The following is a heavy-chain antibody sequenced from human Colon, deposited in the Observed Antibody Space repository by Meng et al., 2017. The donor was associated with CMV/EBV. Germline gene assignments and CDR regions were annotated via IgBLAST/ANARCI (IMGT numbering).Heavy chain of an antibody. CDR3: SYYSSSGYYFDY. V-gene: IGHV3-30*02. CDR1: GFIFSTYG. D-gene: IGHD6-13*01. Sequence: GGPLRLSCTASGFIFSTYGMHWVRQAQGKGLEWLTYIRFDGSEKVYSDSVRGRFTVSRDNSRNILYLQMNSLRPEDTALYYCSYYSSSGYYFDYWGQGTLVTVSS. J-gene: IGHJ4*02. CDR2: IRFDGSEK.